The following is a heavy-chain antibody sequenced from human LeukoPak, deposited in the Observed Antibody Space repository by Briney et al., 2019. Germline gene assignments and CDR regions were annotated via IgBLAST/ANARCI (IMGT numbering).Heavy chain of an antibody. CDR3: ARAPYSGSYCYFDY. CDR2: IKQDGSEK. D-gene: IGHD1-26*01. V-gene: IGHV3-7*01. Sequence: PGGSLGLSCAASGFTFSSYWMSWVRQAPGKGLEWVANIKQDGSEKYYVDSVKGRFTISRDNAKNSLYLQMNSLRAEDTAVYYCARAPYSGSYCYFDYWGQGTLVTVSS. CDR1: GFTFSSYW. J-gene: IGHJ4*02.